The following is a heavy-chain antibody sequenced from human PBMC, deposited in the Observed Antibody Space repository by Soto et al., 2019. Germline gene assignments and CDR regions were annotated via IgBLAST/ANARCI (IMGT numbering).Heavy chain of an antibody. Sequence: PSETLSLTCTVSGGSISSGGYYWSWIRQHPGKGLEWIGYIYYSGSTYYNPSLKSRVTISVDTSKNQFSLKLSSVTAADTAVYYCARDLLYYDILTGPRHYYGMDVWGQGTTVTVSS. V-gene: IGHV4-31*03. CDR1: GGSISSGGYY. J-gene: IGHJ6*02. CDR2: IYYSGST. D-gene: IGHD3-9*01. CDR3: ARDLLYYDILTGPRHYYGMDV.